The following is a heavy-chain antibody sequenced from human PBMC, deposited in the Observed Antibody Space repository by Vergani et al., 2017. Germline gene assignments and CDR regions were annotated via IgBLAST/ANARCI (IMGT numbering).Heavy chain of an antibody. CDR3: ARGASGDYVSSFDY. J-gene: IGHJ4*02. D-gene: IGHD4-17*01. Sequence: QVQLVESGGGVVQPVRSLRLSCAASGFTFSSYAMLWVRQAPGKGLEWVAVISYDGSNNYYADSVKGRFTISRDNSKNTLYLQMNSLRAEDTAVYYCARGASGDYVSSFDYWGQGTLVTVSS. CDR2: ISYDGSNN. V-gene: IGHV3-30-3*01. CDR1: GFTFSSYA.